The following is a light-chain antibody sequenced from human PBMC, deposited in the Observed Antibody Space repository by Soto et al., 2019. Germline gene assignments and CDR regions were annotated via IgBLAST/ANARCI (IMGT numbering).Light chain of an antibody. CDR3: QHYGSLVLT. Sequence: EIGLTQSPGTLSLSPGERATLSCRASQSVSSTYLAWYQQKPGQAPRLLIYCASSRATGIPDRFSGSVSGTDFTLTISRLEPEDFAVYYCQHYGSLVLTFGGGTKVEIK. J-gene: IGKJ4*01. V-gene: IGKV3-20*01. CDR1: QSVSSTY. CDR2: CAS.